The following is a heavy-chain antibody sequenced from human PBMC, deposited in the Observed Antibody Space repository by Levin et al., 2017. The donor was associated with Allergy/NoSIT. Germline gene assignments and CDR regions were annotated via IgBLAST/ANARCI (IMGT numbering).Heavy chain of an antibody. CDR2: IYYSGST. CDR3: ARHSYAVGSD. V-gene: IGHV4-31*03. J-gene: IGHJ4*02. CDR1: GGSISSGGYY. Sequence: SETLSLTCTVSGGSISSGGYYWSWIRQHPGTGLEWIGYIYYSGSTYYNPSLKSRVTISVDTSKNQFSLKLSSVTAADTAVYYCARHSYAVGSDWGQGTLVTVSS. D-gene: IGHD1-14*01.